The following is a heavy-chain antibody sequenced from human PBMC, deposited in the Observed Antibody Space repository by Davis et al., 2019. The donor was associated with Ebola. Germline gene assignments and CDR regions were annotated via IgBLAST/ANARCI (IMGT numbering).Heavy chain of an antibody. V-gene: IGHV4-34*01. D-gene: IGHD1-1*01. CDR1: GGSFSGYY. J-gene: IGHJ4*02. CDR2: INHSGST. Sequence: PSETLSLTCAVYGGSFSGYYWSWIRQPPGKGLEWIGEINHSGSTNYNPSLKSRVTISVDTSKNQFSLKLSSVTAADTAVYYCARRLPPQLGHFDYWGQGTLVTVSS. CDR3: ARRLPPQLGHFDY.